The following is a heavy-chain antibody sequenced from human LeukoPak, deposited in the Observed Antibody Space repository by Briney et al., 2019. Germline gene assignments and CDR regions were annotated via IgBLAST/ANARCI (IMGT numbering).Heavy chain of an antibody. CDR1: GFTFSSYG. V-gene: IGHV3-33*01. J-gene: IGHJ2*01. Sequence: PGGSLRLSCAASGFTFSSYGMHWVRQAPGKGLEWVAVIWYDGSNKYYADSVKGRFTISRDNSKNTLYLQMNSLRAEDTAVYYCARHGRSARAHWYFDLWGRGTLVTVSS. D-gene: IGHD3-10*01. CDR2: IWYDGSNK. CDR3: ARHGRSARAHWYFDL.